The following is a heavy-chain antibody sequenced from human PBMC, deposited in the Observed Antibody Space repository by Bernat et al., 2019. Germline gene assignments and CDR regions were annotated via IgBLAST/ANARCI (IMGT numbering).Heavy chain of an antibody. CDR1: GFTFTDYW. Sequence: EVLLVESGGGLVQPGGSLRLSCAASGFTFTDYWMHWVRQAPGKGLVWVSRINNDGSDTIYADSVKGRFTLSRDNAKNTLYLQMNSLRVEDTAVYYCARVGWSHGFDIWGQGTMVTVSS. CDR3: ARVGWSHGFDI. J-gene: IGHJ3*02. V-gene: IGHV3-74*01. CDR2: INNDGSDT. D-gene: IGHD3-3*01.